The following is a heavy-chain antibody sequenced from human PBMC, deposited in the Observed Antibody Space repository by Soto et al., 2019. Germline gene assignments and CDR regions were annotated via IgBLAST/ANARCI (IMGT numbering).Heavy chain of an antibody. J-gene: IGHJ6*02. Sequence: GESLKISCAASGFTFSSYGMHWVRQAPGKGLEWVAVISYDGSNKYYADSVKGRFTISRDNSKNTLYLQMNSLRAEDTAVYYCAKEGSYYYYGMDVWGQGTTVTVSS. CDR2: ISYDGSNK. V-gene: IGHV3-30*18. CDR1: GFTFSSYG. CDR3: AKEGSYYYYGMDV.